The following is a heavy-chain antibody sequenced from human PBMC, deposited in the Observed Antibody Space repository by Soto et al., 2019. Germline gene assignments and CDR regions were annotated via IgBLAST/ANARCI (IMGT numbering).Heavy chain of an antibody. CDR1: GGSISSYY. V-gene: IGHV4-59*01. CDR2: IYYSGST. Sequence: SETLSLTCTVSGGSISSYYWSWIRQPPGKGLEWIGYIYYSGSTNYNPSLKSRVTISVDTSKNQFSLKLSSVTAADTAVYYCASQSFPYSSSWYPLDYWGQGTLVTVSS. D-gene: IGHD6-13*01. CDR3: ASQSFPYSSSWYPLDY. J-gene: IGHJ4*02.